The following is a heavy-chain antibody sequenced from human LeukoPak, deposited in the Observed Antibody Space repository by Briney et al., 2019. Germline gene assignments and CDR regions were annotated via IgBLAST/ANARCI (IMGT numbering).Heavy chain of an antibody. V-gene: IGHV3-66*01. CDR1: GFTVSSNY. J-gene: IGHJ3*02. CDR2: IYSGGST. Sequence: GSLRLSCAASGFTVSSNYMSWVRQAPGKGLEWVSVIYSGGSTYYADSVKGRFTISRDNSKNTLYLQMNSLRAEDTAVYYCARGYSYANDAFDIWGQGTMVTVSS. D-gene: IGHD5-18*01. CDR3: ARGYSYANDAFDI.